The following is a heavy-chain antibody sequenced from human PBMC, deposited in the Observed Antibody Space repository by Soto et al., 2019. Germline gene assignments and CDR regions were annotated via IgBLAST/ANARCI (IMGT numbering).Heavy chain of an antibody. CDR1: GFTFSSYA. CDR2: ISGSGDST. V-gene: IGHV3-23*01. J-gene: IGHJ6*02. D-gene: IGHD6-13*01. CDR3: AKDRDGAAAGPTKFYGMDV. Sequence: EVQLLESGGGLVQPGGSLRLSCAASGFTFSSYAMSWVRQAPGKGLEWVSVISGSGDSTYYADSVRGRFTSSRDKSKNTLYLQMNSLRAEDTAVYYCAKDRDGAAAGPTKFYGMDVWGQGTTVTVSS.